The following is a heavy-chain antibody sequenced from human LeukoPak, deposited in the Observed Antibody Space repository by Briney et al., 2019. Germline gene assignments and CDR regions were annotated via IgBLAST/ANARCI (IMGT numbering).Heavy chain of an antibody. Sequence: PGGSLRLSCAASGFTVSSDYMSWDRQAPGKGLEWVSVIYSGGSTYYADSVKGRFTISRDKPKNTVYLQMNSLRFEDTAMYYCARNWFDPWGQGTLVTVSS. CDR3: ARNWFDP. V-gene: IGHV3-53*05. CDR1: GFTVSSDY. CDR2: IYSGGST. J-gene: IGHJ5*02.